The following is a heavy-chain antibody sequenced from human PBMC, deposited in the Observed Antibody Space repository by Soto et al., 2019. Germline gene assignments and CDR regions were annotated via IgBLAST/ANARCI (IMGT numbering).Heavy chain of an antibody. V-gene: IGHV1-2*02. Sequence: ASVKVSCKASGYSFTAYSLHWVRQAHGQGPEWMGWLNPNSGGTNYAQKFQGRVTMTRDTSTSTVHMELSSLTSDDTAVYYCARKKSGDSVLLKYWGQGTPVTVSS. CDR2: LNPNSGGT. D-gene: IGHD2-15*01. CDR3: ARKKSGDSVLLKY. J-gene: IGHJ4*02. CDR1: GYSFTAYS.